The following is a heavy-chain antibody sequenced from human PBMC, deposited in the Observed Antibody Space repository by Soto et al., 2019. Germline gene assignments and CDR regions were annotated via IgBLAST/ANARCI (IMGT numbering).Heavy chain of an antibody. CDR2: IWYDGSTE. V-gene: IGHV3-33*01. CDR1: GFTFSRYG. Sequence: QVQLVESGGGVVQPGRSLRLSCAASGFTFSRYGMHWVRQAPGKGLEWVAVIWYDGSTEYYADSVKGRFTISRDNSKHTVYLQMNSLRVEDTAVYYCARDVGSQGVWGQGTMVTVSS. D-gene: IGHD2-15*01. CDR3: ARDVGSQGV. J-gene: IGHJ3*01.